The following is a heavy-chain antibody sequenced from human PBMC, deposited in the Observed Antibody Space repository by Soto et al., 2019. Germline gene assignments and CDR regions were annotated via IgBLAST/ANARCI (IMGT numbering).Heavy chain of an antibody. CDR1: GFTFSDYY. Sequence: QVHLEESGGGLVKPGGSLRLSCTASGFTFSDYYMGWIRQAPGKGLEWVSDISNSGRITHHADSVEGRFTISRDNAKNSLYLQMNSLRPEDSAIYYCARDHGGVGLTLEYWGQGTLVTVSS. CDR2: ISNSGRIT. CDR3: ARDHGGVGLTLEY. D-gene: IGHD3-16*01. J-gene: IGHJ4*02. V-gene: IGHV3-11*01.